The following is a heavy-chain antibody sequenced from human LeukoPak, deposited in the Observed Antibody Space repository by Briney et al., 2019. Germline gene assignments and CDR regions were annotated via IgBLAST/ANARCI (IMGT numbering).Heavy chain of an antibody. D-gene: IGHD6-13*01. V-gene: IGHV4-39*07. CDR3: ARGSIAAAASNWFDP. J-gene: IGHJ5*02. CDR2: FYYSGKT. CDR1: GDSISSGDYY. Sequence: SETLSLTCTVSGDSISSGDYYWGWIRQPPGKGLEWIGNFYYSGKTYYNPSLKSRVTISEDTSKNQFSLRLSSVTAADTAVYYCARGSIAAAASNWFDPWGQGTLVTVSS.